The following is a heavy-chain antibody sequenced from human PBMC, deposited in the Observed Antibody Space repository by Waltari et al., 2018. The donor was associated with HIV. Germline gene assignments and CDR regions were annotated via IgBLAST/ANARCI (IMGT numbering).Heavy chain of an antibody. D-gene: IGHD3-22*01. CDR2: IYHTGNT. CDR1: GDSISSAFY. J-gene: IGHJ5*02. V-gene: IGHV4-38-2*02. Sequence: QVQVQESGPGLVQPSETLSLTCTVSGDSISSAFYWGWIRQHPGKGLEWIGSIYHTGNTYYNPSLKSRVTISVDTSKNQFFLRLFSVTAADTAMYYCARSITMIEGVPNWFDPWGQGTLVTVSS. CDR3: ARSITMIEGVPNWFDP.